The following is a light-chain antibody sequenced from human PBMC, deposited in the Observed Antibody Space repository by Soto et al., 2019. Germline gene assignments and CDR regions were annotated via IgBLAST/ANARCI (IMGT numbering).Light chain of an antibody. CDR3: CSYPSSYV. J-gene: IGLJ1*01. V-gene: IGLV2-11*01. Sequence: QSVLTKPRSVSGSPGQSVTISCTGTRRDVGGYNYASWYQQYTGKAPKLMIYDVSKRPSVVPDRFSGSKSGNTSSLTISGLHAYDEADYYCCSYPSSYVFGTWTKVTVL. CDR2: DVS. CDR1: RRDVGGYNY.